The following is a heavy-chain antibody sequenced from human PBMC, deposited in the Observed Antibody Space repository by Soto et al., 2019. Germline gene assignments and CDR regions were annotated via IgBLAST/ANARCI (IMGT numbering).Heavy chain of an antibody. CDR1: SPSLRSIY. J-gene: IGHJ4*02. CDR2: IYYIGTH. Sequence: SQTLSLTCTVYSPSLRSIYWGWIRPSPRDGLEWIGYIYYIGTHNYNTTLKNRVTISVNTPKNQLSLNLPSLTSADTAVYSCARIPSILTLGTVPNYFASWRQGPLATV. V-gene: IGHV4-59*01. D-gene: IGHD3-9*01. CDR3: ARIPSILTLGTVPNYFAS.